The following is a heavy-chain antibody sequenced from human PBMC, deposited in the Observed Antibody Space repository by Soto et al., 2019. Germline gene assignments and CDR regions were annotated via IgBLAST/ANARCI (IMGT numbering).Heavy chain of an antibody. Sequence: PGGSLRLSCAASGFTFRSYGIHWVRQAPGKGLEWVALIWFDGSKKYYVDSVKGRFAVSRDNSKNTLYLQMNSLRVEDTAVYYCARDRLVPYGYGMAVWGQGTTVTVSS. CDR3: ARDRLVPYGYGMAV. CDR1: GFTFRSYG. CDR2: IWFDGSKK. J-gene: IGHJ6*02. V-gene: IGHV3-33*01. D-gene: IGHD4-17*01.